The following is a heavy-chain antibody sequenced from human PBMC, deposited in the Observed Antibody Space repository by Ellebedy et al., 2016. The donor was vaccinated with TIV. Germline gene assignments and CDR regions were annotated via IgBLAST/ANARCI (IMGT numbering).Heavy chain of an antibody. Sequence: AASVKVSCKASGGTFSSSAISWVRQAPGQGLEWMGGSIPIFAATSYTQQFRGRVTISAVESTSTAYMELSSLRSEDTAVYYCARGYYYDSGGNPGLGAFDIWGQGTMVTISS. CDR2: SIPIFAAT. V-gene: IGHV1-69*13. D-gene: IGHD3-22*01. CDR3: ARGYYYDSGGNPGLGAFDI. J-gene: IGHJ3*02. CDR1: GGTFSSSA.